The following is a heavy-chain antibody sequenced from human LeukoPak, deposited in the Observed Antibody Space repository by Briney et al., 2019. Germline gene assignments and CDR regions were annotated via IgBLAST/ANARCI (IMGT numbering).Heavy chain of an antibody. CDR2: INHSGST. CDR3: ARGSHYYDSSGYYYY. J-gene: IGHJ4*02. Sequence: KPSETLSLTCAVYGGSFSGYYWSWIRQPPGKGLEWIGEINHSGSTNYNPSLKSRVTISVDTSKNQFSLKLSSVTAADTAVYYCARGSHYYDSSGYYYYWGQGTLVTVSS. V-gene: IGHV4-34*01. CDR1: GGSFSGYY. D-gene: IGHD3-22*01.